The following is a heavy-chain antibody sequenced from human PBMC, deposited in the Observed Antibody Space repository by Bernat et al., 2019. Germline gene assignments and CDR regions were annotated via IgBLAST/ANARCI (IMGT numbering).Heavy chain of an antibody. V-gene: IGHV3-23*01. D-gene: IGHD5/OR15-5a*01. J-gene: IGHJ4*02. CDR3: AKGGVHSVYPWAHQ. CDR2: ISGNGGNP. Sequence: EVQLSESGGGLVQPGGSLRLSCAASGFTFSNYAMSWVRQAPGKGLEWVSVISGNGGNPYYADSVKGRFTISRDNSKNTLYLQMNSLRADDTARYYCAKGGVHSVYPWAHQWGQGTLVTVSS. CDR1: GFTFSNYA.